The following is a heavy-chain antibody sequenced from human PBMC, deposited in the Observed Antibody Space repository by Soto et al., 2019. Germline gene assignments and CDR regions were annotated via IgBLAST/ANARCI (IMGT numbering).Heavy chain of an antibody. CDR2: MYSGGET. CDR3: AKDQGSSWYEIDY. Sequence: SLRLSCEGSGFSVGISYMSWVRQVPGKGLEWVSIMYSGGETYYAASVKGRFTISRDNSNNTLYLQMNSLRAEDTAVYYCAKDQGSSWYEIDYWGQGTLVTVSS. V-gene: IGHV3-66*01. D-gene: IGHD6-13*01. J-gene: IGHJ4*02. CDR1: GFSVGISY.